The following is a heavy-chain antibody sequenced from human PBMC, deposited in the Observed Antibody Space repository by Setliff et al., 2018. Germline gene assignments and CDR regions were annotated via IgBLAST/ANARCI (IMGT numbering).Heavy chain of an antibody. CDR2: INPSGGTT. CDR1: GYAFTNYY. CDR3: ARDRFYNSWSGTSITAPHDAFDI. V-gene: IGHV1-46*01. D-gene: IGHD3-3*01. Sequence: ASVKVSCKASGYAFTNYYIHWVRQAPGQGLGWMGLINPSGGTTTYAQKFLGRLTMTSDTSAGTVSMDMSSLRSEDTAVYYCARDRFYNSWSGTSITAPHDAFDIWGQGTMVTVSS. J-gene: IGHJ3*02.